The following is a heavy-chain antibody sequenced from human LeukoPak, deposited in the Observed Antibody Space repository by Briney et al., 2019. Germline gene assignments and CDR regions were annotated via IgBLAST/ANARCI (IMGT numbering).Heavy chain of an antibody. V-gene: IGHV3-30-3*01. D-gene: IGHD3-3*01. J-gene: IGHJ6*02. CDR2: ISYDGSNK. CDR1: GFTFSSYA. Sequence: GRSLRLSCAASGFTFSSYAMPGVRQAPGKGLEWVAVISYDGSNKYYADSVKGRFTISRDNSKNTLYLQMNSLRAEDTAVYYCARDLLSRFLEWLSGNYGMDVWGQGTTVTVSS. CDR3: ARDLLSRFLEWLSGNYGMDV.